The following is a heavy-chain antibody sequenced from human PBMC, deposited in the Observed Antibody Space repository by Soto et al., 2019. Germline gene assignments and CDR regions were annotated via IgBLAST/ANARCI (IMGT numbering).Heavy chain of an antibody. Sequence: GGSLRLSCTASGFTFGDYAMSWFRQAPGKGLEWVGFIRSKAYGGTTEYAASVKGRFTISRDDSKSIAYLQMNSLKTEDTAVYYCTSVGLRFLEWLSYRGVSGRADDWGQGTLVTVSS. D-gene: IGHD3-3*01. CDR3: TSVGLRFLEWLSYRGVSGRADD. CDR1: GFTFGDYA. CDR2: IRSKAYGGTT. J-gene: IGHJ4*02. V-gene: IGHV3-49*03.